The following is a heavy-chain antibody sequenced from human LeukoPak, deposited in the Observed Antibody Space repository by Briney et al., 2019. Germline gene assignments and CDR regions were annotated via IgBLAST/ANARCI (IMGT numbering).Heavy chain of an antibody. V-gene: IGHV3-48*01. D-gene: IGHD5-18*01. CDR1: GFTFSSYR. Sequence: GGSLRLSCAASGFTFSSYRMNWVRQAPGKGLEWVSYISSSSSTIYYADSVKGRFTISRDNSKNTLYLQMNSLRVEDTAVYYCAKGRGYSYGDYFDYWGQGTLVTVSS. CDR2: ISSSSSTI. CDR3: AKGRGYSYGDYFDY. J-gene: IGHJ4*02.